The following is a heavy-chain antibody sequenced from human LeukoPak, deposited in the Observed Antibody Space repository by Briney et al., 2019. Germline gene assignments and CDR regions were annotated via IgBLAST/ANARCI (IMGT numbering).Heavy chain of an antibody. J-gene: IGHJ4*02. CDR3: ASGEWLPRLFDY. CDR2: IYSVGYT. V-gene: IGHV3-53*01. D-gene: IGHD3-10*01. CDR1: GFNSYW. Sequence: GGSLRLSCAASGFNSYWMSWVRRAPGKGLEWVSVIYSVGYTYYANSVKGRFTISRDNSKNTLYLQMNGLTAEDSAMYYCASGEWLPRLFDYWGQGTLVTVSS.